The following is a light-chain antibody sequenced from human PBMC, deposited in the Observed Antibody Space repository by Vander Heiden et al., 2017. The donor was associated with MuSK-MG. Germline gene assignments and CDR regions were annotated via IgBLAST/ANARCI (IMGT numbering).Light chain of an antibody. V-gene: IGKV1-39*01. Sequence: DIQMTQSPSSLSASVGDRVTITCRASQSIRSFLNWYQQKPGKAPKLLIYAASSWQSGVPSRFSGSGYGKDFTLTISSRQPEDFAAYCCQLSDNNSRNTFGGGTKVEIK. CDR3: QLSDNNSRNT. CDR1: QSIRSF. CDR2: AAS. J-gene: IGKJ4*01.